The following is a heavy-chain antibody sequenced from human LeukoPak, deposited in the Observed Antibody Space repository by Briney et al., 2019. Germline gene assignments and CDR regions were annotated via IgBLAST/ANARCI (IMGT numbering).Heavy chain of an antibody. D-gene: IGHD2-15*01. Sequence: SETLSLTCTVSGGSISSSSYYWGWIRQPPGKGLEWIGSIYYSGSTYYNPSLKSRVTISVDTSKNQFSLKLSSVTAADTAVYYCARGIVVVVAATHPFDYWGQGTLVTVSS. V-gene: IGHV4-39*07. CDR1: GGSISSSSYY. J-gene: IGHJ4*02. CDR2: IYYSGST. CDR3: ARGIVVVVAATHPFDY.